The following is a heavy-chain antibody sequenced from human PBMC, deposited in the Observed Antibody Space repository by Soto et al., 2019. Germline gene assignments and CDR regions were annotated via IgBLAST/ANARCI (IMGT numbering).Heavy chain of an antibody. CDR2: ISGSGGNT. Sequence: PGGSLRLSCAASGFTFSSYWMSWVRQAPGKGLEWVSAISGSGGNTYYADSVKGRFTISRDNSKNTLFLQMNSLRAEDTALYFCAKEMGDYYDSSGSWFDPWRQGTLVTVSS. V-gene: IGHV3-23*01. D-gene: IGHD3-22*01. CDR3: AKEMGDYYDSSGSWFDP. J-gene: IGHJ5*02. CDR1: GFTFSSYW.